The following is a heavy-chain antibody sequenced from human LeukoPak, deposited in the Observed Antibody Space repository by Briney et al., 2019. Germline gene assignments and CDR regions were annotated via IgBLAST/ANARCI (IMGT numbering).Heavy chain of an antibody. CDR1: GGSISSYH. V-gene: IGHV4-4*07. J-gene: IGHJ5*01. D-gene: IGHD3-10*01. Sequence: SETLSLTCTVSGGSISSYHWIWIRQPAGKGLEWIGRINSNGDTVYNPSLKSRATMSLDMTNNQFSLKLNSVTAADTAVYYCARDRGLDGSDQLDSWGPGTLVTVSS. CDR3: ARDRGLDGSDQLDS. CDR2: INSNGDT.